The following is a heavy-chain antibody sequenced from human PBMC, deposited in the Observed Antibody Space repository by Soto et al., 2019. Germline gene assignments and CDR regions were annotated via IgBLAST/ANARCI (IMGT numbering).Heavy chain of an antibody. CDR3: ARGWGYCSGTSCQLEYYYGLDV. V-gene: IGHV6-1*01. CDR1: GDSISTNTAA. D-gene: IGHD2-2*01. Sequence: SQTLSLTCFISGDSISTNTAAWSWIRQSPSRGLEWLGRTYYRSKWFNEYAVSVKSRININADTSTNQISLQLNSVTPEDTAVYYCARGWGYCSGTSCQLEYYYGLDVSGKGTLVTVSS. CDR2: TYYRSKWFN. J-gene: IGHJ6*04.